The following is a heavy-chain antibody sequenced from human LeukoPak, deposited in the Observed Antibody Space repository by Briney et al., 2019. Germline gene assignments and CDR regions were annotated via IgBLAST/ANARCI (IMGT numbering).Heavy chain of an antibody. CDR2: FDPEDGET. Sequence: ASVKVSCKVSGYTLTELSMHWVRQAPGKGLEWMGGFDPEDGETIYAQKFQGRVTMTEDTSTDTAYMELSSLRSEDTAVYYCAAGIVVVPAANTRTDYWGQGTLVTVSS. V-gene: IGHV1-24*01. D-gene: IGHD2-2*01. CDR3: AAGIVVVPAANTRTDY. J-gene: IGHJ4*02. CDR1: GYTLTELS.